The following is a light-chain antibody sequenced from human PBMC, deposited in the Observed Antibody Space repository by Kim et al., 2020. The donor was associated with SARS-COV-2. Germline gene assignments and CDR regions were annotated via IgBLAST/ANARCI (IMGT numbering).Light chain of an antibody. Sequence: SSKGNRVTSTFRGSEGISDSLAWDPQKSGTAPFLRIYGATTVQSGVPMRFSGSGSGTYFNLTVSSLQPEDFATYDCQHFNGYTLTFGDGTKVDIK. V-gene: IGKV1-13*02. J-gene: IGKJ4*01. CDR3: QHFNGYTLT. CDR2: GAT. CDR1: EGISDS.